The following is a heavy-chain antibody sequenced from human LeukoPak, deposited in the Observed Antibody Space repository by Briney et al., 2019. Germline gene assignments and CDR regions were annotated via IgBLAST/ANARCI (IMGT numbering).Heavy chain of an antibody. CDR2: ISSGGGDT. Sequence: PGGSLRLSCAASGFTFRSYAMSWVRQAPGRGLEWVSSISSGGGDTYYADSVKGRFTISKDNSKNTLSLQMNSLRVDDTAVYYCTQMRGYYWGVKWGQGTLVTVSS. J-gene: IGHJ4*02. V-gene: IGHV3-23*01. CDR1: GFTFRSYA. D-gene: IGHD3-3*01. CDR3: TQMRGYYWGVK.